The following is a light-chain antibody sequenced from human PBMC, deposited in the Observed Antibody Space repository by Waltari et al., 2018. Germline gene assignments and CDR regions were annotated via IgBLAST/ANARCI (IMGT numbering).Light chain of an antibody. CDR1: ALPKQY. V-gene: IGLV3-25*03. CDR3: QSSGSNSANVV. Sequence: YELTQPPSVSVSPGQTARITCSGDALPKQYAYWYQHKVGQVPLLIIYKDTARPTGIPERFSGSAAGTTVTLTISGVQAEDEADYYCQSSGSNSANVVFGGGTKVTV. CDR2: KDT. J-gene: IGLJ2*01.